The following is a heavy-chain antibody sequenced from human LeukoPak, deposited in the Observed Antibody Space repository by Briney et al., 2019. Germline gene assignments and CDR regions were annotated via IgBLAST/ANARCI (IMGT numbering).Heavy chain of an antibody. V-gene: IGHV1-18*01. D-gene: IGHD3-22*01. CDR3: ARDRESYYDSSGYYWFDP. Sequence: ASVKASCKASGYTFTSYGISWVRQAPGQGLEWMGWISAYNGNTNYAQKLQGRVTMTTDTSTSTAYMELRSLRSDDTAVYYCARDRESYYDSSGYYWFDPWGQGTLVTVSS. J-gene: IGHJ5*02. CDR1: GYTFTSYG. CDR2: ISAYNGNT.